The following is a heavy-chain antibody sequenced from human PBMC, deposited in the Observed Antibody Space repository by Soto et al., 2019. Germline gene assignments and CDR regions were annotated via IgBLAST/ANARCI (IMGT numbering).Heavy chain of an antibody. Sequence: QVQLVESGGGVVQPGRSLRLSCAASGFTFSSYGMHWVRQAPGKGLEWVAVIWYDGSNKYYADSVKGRFTISRDNSKNTLYLQMNSLRAEDTAVYYCARVGGIEPSGAAVPDYWGQGTLVTVSS. J-gene: IGHJ4*02. CDR3: ARVGGIEPSGAAVPDY. V-gene: IGHV3-33*01. D-gene: IGHD6-13*01. CDR2: IWYDGSNK. CDR1: GFTFSSYG.